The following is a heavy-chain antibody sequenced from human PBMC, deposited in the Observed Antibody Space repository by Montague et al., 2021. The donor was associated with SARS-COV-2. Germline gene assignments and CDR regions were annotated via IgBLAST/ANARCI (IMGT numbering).Heavy chain of an antibody. CDR1: GDSISRSNW. CDR2: IYHSGSP. J-gene: IGHJ4*02. Sequence: SETLSLTCTVSGDSISRSNWWTWVRQPPGKGLEWIGEIYHSGSPNYNPSLKSRVTISVDRSKSQFSLNLRSVTAADTAVYYCARKTIYFDCWGQGTLVTVSS. V-gene: IGHV4-4*02. D-gene: IGHD1/OR15-1a*01. CDR3: ARKTIYFDC.